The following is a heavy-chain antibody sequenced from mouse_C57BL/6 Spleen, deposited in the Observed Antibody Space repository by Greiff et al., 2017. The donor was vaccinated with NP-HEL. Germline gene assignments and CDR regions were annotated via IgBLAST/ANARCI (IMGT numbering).Heavy chain of an antibody. V-gene: IGHV14-4*01. D-gene: IGHD2-3*01. J-gene: IGHJ4*01. CDR1: GFNIKDDY. CDR3: TTEGYGGYYEGY. CDR2: IDPENGDT. Sequence: EGKLVESGAELVRGGEAGKMSCTASGFNIKDDYMHWVKQRPYQGLEWIGWIDPENGDTEYASKFQGKATITADTSSNTAYLQLSSLTSEDTAVYYCTTEGYGGYYEGYWGQGTSVTVSS.